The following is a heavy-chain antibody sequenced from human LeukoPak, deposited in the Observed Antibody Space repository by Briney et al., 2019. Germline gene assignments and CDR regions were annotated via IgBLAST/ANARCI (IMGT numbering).Heavy chain of an antibody. CDR2: IYAGGNT. CDR3: ARARSFIAMAD. J-gene: IGHJ4*02. D-gene: IGHD6-19*01. CDR1: EFTVSSSY. Sequence: GGSLRLSCAGSEFTVSSSYMSWVRQAPGKGLEWVSVIYAGGNTYYADSVKGRFTISRDSSKNTLNLQMNSLGDEDTAVYYCARARSFIAMADWGQGTLVTVSS. V-gene: IGHV3-66*01.